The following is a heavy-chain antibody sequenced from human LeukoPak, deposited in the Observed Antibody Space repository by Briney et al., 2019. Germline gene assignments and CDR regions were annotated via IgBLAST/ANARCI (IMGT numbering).Heavy chain of an antibody. Sequence: GGSLRLSCAASGFTFSSYSMNWVRQAPGKGLEWVSSISSSSSYIYYADSVKGRFTISRDNAKNSLYLQMNSLRAADTAVYYCARATDDFWSCYYGYWGQGTLVTVSS. CDR2: ISSSSSYI. J-gene: IGHJ4*02. CDR3: ARATDDFWSCYYGY. D-gene: IGHD3-3*01. CDR1: GFTFSSYS. V-gene: IGHV3-21*01.